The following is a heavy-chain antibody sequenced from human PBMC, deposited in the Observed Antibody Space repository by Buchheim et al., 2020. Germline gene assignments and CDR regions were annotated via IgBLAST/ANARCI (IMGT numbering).Heavy chain of an antibody. V-gene: IGHV1-8*01. D-gene: IGHD6-13*01. Sequence: QVQLVQSGAEVKKPGASVKVSCKASGCTFTSYDINWVRQATGQGLEWMGWMNPNSGNTGYAQKFQGRVTMTRNTSISTAYMELSSLRSEDTAVYYCARGNTDSGYSSSWLVNYYYYYGMDVWGQGTT. CDR3: ARGNTDSGYSSSWLVNYYYYYGMDV. CDR1: GCTFTSYD. J-gene: IGHJ6*02. CDR2: MNPNSGNT.